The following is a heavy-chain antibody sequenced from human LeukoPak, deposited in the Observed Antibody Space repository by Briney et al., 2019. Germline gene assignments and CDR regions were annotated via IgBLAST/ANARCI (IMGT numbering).Heavy chain of an antibody. J-gene: IGHJ2*01. Sequence: ASVKVSCKASGYTFTGYYMHWVRQAPGQGLEWMGWINPNSGGTNYAQKFQGWVTMTRDTSISTAYMELSRLRSDDTAVYYCARPGGGTGPGWYFDLWGRGTLVTVSS. V-gene: IGHV1-2*04. CDR1: GYTFTGYY. CDR2: INPNSGGT. CDR3: ARPGGGTGPGWYFDL. D-gene: IGHD3-16*01.